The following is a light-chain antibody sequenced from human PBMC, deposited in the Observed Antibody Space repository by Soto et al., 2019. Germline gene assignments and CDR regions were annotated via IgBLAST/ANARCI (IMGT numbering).Light chain of an antibody. Sequence: DIRMTQSPSSLSASVGARGTIPCRTSQNITKFLAWCQQKPVKVPKLLIYAASSLQSGVPSRFSGSVSGSHFTLTISSLQPEYVATYYGQKYDSAPGTFGQGTK. CDR3: QKYDSAPGT. CDR1: QNITKF. CDR2: AAS. V-gene: IGKV1-27*01. J-gene: IGKJ1*01.